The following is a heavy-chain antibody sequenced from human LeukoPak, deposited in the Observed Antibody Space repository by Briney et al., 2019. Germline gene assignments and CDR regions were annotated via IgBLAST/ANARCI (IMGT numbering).Heavy chain of an antibody. Sequence: SETLSLTCTVSGDSISSHYLSWIRQPPGKGLEWIGYIAYSGITNYNPSLKSRVTLLVDTSKNQFSLRLSSVTAADTAVYYCARDVVTSSPGSWFDPRGQGTLVTVSS. V-gene: IGHV4-59*11. D-gene: IGHD6-13*01. CDR2: IAYSGIT. CDR3: ARDVVTSSPGSWFDP. CDR1: GDSISSHY. J-gene: IGHJ5*02.